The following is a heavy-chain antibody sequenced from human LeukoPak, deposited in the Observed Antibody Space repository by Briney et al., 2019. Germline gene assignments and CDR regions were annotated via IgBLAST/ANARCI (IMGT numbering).Heavy chain of an antibody. V-gene: IGHV4-39*01. CDR1: GASISGGTYY. CDR3: ARRGGSGRAFDY. Sequence: SETLSLTCSVSGASISGGTYYWGWIRQPPGKGLEWIGSIYYTGSTYDNPSLKSRVTIDTSKNQFSLKLSSVTAADTAVYYCARRGGSGRAFDYWGQGTLVTVSS. CDR2: IYYTGST. J-gene: IGHJ4*02. D-gene: IGHD1-26*01.